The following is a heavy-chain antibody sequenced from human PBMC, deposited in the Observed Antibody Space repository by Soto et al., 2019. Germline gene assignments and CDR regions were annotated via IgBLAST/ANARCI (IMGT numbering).Heavy chain of an antibody. J-gene: IGHJ5*02. D-gene: IGHD6-6*01. CDR2: IYYSGST. V-gene: IGHV4-61*01. Sequence: PSETLSLTCTVSGGSVSSGSYYWSWIRQPPGKGLEWIGYIYYSGSTNYNPSLKSRVTISVDTSRNQFSLKLSSVTAADTAVYSCARSPYSSSSLDWFDPWGQGMLVTVSS. CDR1: GGSVSSGSYY. CDR3: ARSPYSSSSLDWFDP.